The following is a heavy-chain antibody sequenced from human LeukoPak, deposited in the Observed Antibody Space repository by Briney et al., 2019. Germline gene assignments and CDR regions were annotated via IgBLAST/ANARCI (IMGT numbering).Heavy chain of an antibody. CDR1: GFTFSSYG. Sequence: GGSLRLSCAASGFTFSSYGMHWVRQAPGKGLEWVAVIWYDGSNKYYADSVKGRFTISRDNSKNTLYLQMNSLRAEDTAVYYCAREVAYYDSSGYYPEAFDIWGQGTMVTVSS. D-gene: IGHD3-22*01. V-gene: IGHV3-33*01. CDR2: IWYDGSNK. CDR3: AREVAYYDSSGYYPEAFDI. J-gene: IGHJ3*02.